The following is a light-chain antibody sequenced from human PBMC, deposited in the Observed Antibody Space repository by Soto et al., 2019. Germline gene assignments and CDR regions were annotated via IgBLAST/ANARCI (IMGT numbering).Light chain of an antibody. CDR2: SNN. V-gene: IGLV1-47*02. CDR1: SSNIGSNY. Sequence: QPVLTQPPSTSGTPGQRVTISCSGSSSNIGSNYVYWYQQFPGTAPKLLIYSNNQRPSGVPDRFSGSKSGTSASLAISGLRSEDEADYYCEAWDDSLSGPVFGGGTKVTVL. J-gene: IGLJ2*01. CDR3: EAWDDSLSGPV.